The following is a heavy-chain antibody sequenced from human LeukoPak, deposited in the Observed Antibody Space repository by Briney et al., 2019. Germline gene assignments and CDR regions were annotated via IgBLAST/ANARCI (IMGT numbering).Heavy chain of an antibody. D-gene: IGHD6-19*01. CDR1: GFSFSNSY. CDR2: ISGSALDI. Sequence: PGGSLRLSCVVSGFSFSNSYMTWIRQTPGKGLESLAYISGSALDIYYADSAKGRFTISRDNAKNSLYLQMNSLRAEDTALYYCAKGREVAGNPRTDNWFDPWGQGALVTVSS. J-gene: IGHJ5*02. CDR3: AKGREVAGNPRTDNWFDP. V-gene: IGHV3-11*01.